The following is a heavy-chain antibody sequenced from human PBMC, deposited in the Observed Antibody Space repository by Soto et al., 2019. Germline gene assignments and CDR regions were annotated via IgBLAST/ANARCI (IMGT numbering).Heavy chain of an antibody. CDR3: ARVRDSSSWYWSDY. D-gene: IGHD6-13*01. Sequence: QVQLQESGPGLVKPSETLSLTCTVSGGSISSHYWSWIRQPPGKGLEWIGYIYYSGSTNYNPSLKSRVTIAVDTSKNQFALKLSSVTAADTAVYYCARVRDSSSWYWSDYWGQGTLVTVSS. CDR2: IYYSGST. CDR1: GGSISSHY. J-gene: IGHJ4*02. V-gene: IGHV4-59*11.